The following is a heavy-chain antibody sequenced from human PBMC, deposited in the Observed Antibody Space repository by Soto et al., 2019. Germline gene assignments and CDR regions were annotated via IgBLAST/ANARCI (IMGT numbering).Heavy chain of an antibody. V-gene: IGHV1-69*13. J-gene: IGHJ6*02. D-gene: IGHD3-9*01. CDR3: ARAPPYYDILTGYPSRSYYGMDV. Sequence: SVKVSCKASGGTFSSYAIIWVRQAPGQGLEWMGGIIPIFGTANYAQKFQGRVTITADESTSTAYMELSSLRSEDMAVYYCARAPPYYDILTGYPSRSYYGMDVWGQGTTVTVSS. CDR1: GGTFSSYA. CDR2: IIPIFGTA.